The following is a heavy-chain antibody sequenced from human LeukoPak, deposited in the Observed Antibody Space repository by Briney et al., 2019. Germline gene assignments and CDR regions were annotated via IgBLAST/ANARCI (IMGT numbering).Heavy chain of an antibody. Sequence: SEILSLTCSVSGGSISGYYWTWIRQPAGKGLEWIGRVYTSGSTHYNPSPKTRLTMSVDTSKNQFSLKLSSVTAADMAVYYCGRLITGTTTAFDIWGQGTMVTVSS. J-gene: IGHJ3*02. CDR3: GRLITGTTTAFDI. CDR1: GGSISGYY. CDR2: VYTSGST. V-gene: IGHV4-4*07. D-gene: IGHD1-20*01.